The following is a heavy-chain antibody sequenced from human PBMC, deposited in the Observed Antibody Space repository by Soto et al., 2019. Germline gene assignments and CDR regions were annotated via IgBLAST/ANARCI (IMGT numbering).Heavy chain of an antibody. V-gene: IGHV3-72*01. CDR3: ASPNLSGRMDV. Sequence: EVQLVESGGGLVQPGGSLRLSCAASGFTLSDHYMDWVRQAPGKGLEWVGRSRSKADSYTTEYAASVKGRFTISRDDSKNSLYLQMNSLKTDDTAVYYCASPNLSGRMDVWGQGTTVTVSS. CDR1: GFTLSDHY. J-gene: IGHJ6*02. CDR2: SRSKADSYTT.